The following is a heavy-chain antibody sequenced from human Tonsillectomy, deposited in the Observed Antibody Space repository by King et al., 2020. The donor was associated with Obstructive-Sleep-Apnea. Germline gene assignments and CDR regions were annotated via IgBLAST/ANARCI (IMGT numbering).Heavy chain of an antibody. Sequence: QLVQSGGGLVKPGGSLRLSCAASGFTFSSYSMNWVRQAPGKGLEWVSSVSSSSSYIYYADSLKGRFTISRDNAKNSLYLQMNSLRAEDTAVYYCARDRGTEYYYYGMDVWGQGTTVTVSS. D-gene: IGHD2-15*01. CDR1: GFTFSSYS. CDR3: ARDRGTEYYYYGMDV. V-gene: IGHV3-21*01. J-gene: IGHJ6*02. CDR2: VSSSSSYI.